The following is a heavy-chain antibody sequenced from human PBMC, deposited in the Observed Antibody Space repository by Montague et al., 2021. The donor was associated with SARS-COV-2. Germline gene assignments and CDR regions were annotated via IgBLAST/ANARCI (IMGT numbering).Heavy chain of an antibody. CDR3: ARVGAYGDYPTPPTFDY. J-gene: IGHJ4*02. D-gene: IGHD4-17*01. CDR2: IYYSGST. Sequence: TLSLTCTVSGGSISSSSYYWGWIRQPPGKGLEWIGYIYYSGSTYYNPSLKSRVTISVDTSKNQFSLKLSSVTAADTAVYYCARVGAYGDYPTPPTFDYWGQGTLVTVSS. CDR1: GGSISSSSYY. V-gene: IGHV4-31*03.